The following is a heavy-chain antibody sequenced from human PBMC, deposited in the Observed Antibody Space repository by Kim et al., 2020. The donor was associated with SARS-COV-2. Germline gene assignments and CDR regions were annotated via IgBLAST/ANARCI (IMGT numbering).Heavy chain of an antibody. CDR3: ARATQQLGLDY. CDR2: IWYDGSNK. Sequence: GGSLRLSCAASGFTFSSYGMHWVRQAPGKGLEWVAVIWYDGSNKYYADSVKGRFTISRDNSKNTLYLQMNSLRAEDTAVYYCARATQQLGLDYWGQGTLVTGSS. D-gene: IGHD6-13*01. V-gene: IGHV3-33*01. J-gene: IGHJ4*02. CDR1: GFTFSSYG.